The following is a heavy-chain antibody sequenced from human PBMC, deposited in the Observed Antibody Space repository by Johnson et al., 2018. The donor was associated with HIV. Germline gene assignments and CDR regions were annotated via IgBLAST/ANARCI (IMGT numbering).Heavy chain of an antibody. Sequence: QVQLVESGGGVVQPGRSLRLSCAASGFTFSSYAMHWVRQAPGKGLEWVAVISYDGSNKYYADSVKGRFIVSKDNSKNTLYLQMSSLRAEDTAVYYCAREGAPSARDFGAFDIWGQGTMVTVSS. J-gene: IGHJ3*02. D-gene: IGHD1-26*01. CDR2: ISYDGSNK. V-gene: IGHV3-30-3*01. CDR1: GFTFSSYA. CDR3: AREGAPSARDFGAFDI.